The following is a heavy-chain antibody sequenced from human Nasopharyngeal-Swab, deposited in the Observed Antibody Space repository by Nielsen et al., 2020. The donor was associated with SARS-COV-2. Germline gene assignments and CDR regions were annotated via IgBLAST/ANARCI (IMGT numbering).Heavy chain of an antibody. V-gene: IGHV2-5*02. D-gene: IGHD3-10*01. J-gene: IGHJ6*03. Sequence: WIRQPPGKALEWLALIYWDDDKRYSPSLKSRLTITKDTSKNQVVLTMTNMDPVDTATYYCARSLHYYGSGSLFSNYYYYYMDVWGKGTTGTVSS. CDR2: IYWDDDK. CDR3: ARSLHYYGSGSLFSNYYYYYMDV.